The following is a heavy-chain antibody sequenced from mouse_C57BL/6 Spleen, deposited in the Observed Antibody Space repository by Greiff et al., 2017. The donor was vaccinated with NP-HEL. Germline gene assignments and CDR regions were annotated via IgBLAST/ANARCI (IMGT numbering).Heavy chain of an antibody. Sequence: VQLQQPGAELVRPGSSVKLSCKASGYTFTSYWMHWVKQRPIQGLEWIGNIDPSDSETHYNQKFKDKATLTVDKSYSTAYLQLSSLPSDDSAVYYCASPYYYGSSYGYFDVWGTGTTVTVAS. V-gene: IGHV1-52*01. CDR3: ASPYYYGSSYGYFDV. D-gene: IGHD1-1*01. CDR2: IDPSDSET. CDR1: GYTFTSYW. J-gene: IGHJ1*03.